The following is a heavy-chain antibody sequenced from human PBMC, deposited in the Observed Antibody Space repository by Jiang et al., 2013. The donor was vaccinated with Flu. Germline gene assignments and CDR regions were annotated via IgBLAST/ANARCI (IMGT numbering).Heavy chain of an antibody. CDR2: IYYNGRT. J-gene: IGHJ5*02. Sequence: PSETRSLTCTVSGGSISSSSYYWGWIRQPPGKGLEWIGSIYYNGRTYYTPSLKSRVTISIDTSKNQFSLKLTSVTAADTAVYYCARGGDYVGWFDPWGQGTLVTVSS. CDR3: ARGGDYVGWFDP. D-gene: IGHD4-17*01. CDR1: GGSISSSSYY. V-gene: IGHV4-39*01.